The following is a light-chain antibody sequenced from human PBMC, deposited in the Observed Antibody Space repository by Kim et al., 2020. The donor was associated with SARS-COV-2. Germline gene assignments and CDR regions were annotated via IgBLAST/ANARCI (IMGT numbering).Light chain of an antibody. CDR2: QDN. J-gene: IGLJ1*01. Sequence: PGQTASIPRSGDKLGDKDSCWYQKKPGPSPVLVIYQDNKRPSGIRERFSGSKPGNTATLTISGTQDMDEGDYYCQAWDINTLYVFGTGTKVTVL. CDR3: QAWDINTLYV. CDR1: KLGDKD. V-gene: IGLV3-1*01.